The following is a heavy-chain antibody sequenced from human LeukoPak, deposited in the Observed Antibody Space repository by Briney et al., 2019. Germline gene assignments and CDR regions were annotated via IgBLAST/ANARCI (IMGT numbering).Heavy chain of an antibody. CDR2: IHYSGGT. J-gene: IGHJ4*02. D-gene: IGHD5-12*01. CDR3: ARDQGGYGSFDN. CDR1: GGSISSGGYY. V-gene: IGHV4-31*03. Sequence: SQTLSLICTVSGGSISSGGYYWSWIRQHPGKGPEWIGNIHYSGGTYGNPSLKSRATMSVDTPKNQFSLRLTSVTAADTAVYYCARDQGGYGSFDNWGQGTLVTVSS.